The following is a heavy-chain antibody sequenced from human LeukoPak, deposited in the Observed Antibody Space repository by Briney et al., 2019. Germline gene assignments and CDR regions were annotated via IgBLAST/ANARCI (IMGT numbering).Heavy chain of an antibody. CDR2: ISSSGSTI. CDR1: GFTFSSYE. V-gene: IGHV3-48*03. J-gene: IGHJ4*02. D-gene: IGHD4-17*01. CDR3: AREGYGDYEFDY. Sequence: PGGSLRLSCAASGFTFSSYEMNWVRQAPGKGLEWVSYISSSGSTIYYADSVKGRFTISRDNAKNSLYLQMNSLRAEDTAVYYCAREGYGDYEFDYWGQGTLVTVSS.